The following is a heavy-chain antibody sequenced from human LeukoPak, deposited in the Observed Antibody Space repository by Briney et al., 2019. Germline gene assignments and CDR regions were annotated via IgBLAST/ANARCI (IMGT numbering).Heavy chain of an antibody. CDR2: VSTYTGNT. Sequence: ASVKLSCKASGPSFFNSGLTWVRQAPGQGPAWIVWVSTYTGNTNYAEKVQGRITMTTDTSTDTAYMEQRSLTSDDTAVYYCGRDEDIPTYPNWIETWGQGTLVTVSS. D-gene: IGHD2-2*03. V-gene: IGHV1-18*01. CDR3: GRDEDIPTYPNWIET. CDR1: GPSFFNSG. J-gene: IGHJ5*02.